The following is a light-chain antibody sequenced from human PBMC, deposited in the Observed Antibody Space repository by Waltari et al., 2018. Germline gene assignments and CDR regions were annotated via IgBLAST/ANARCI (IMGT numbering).Light chain of an antibody. Sequence: QSALTQPASVSGSPGQSITISCTGTSSDVGSYNLVSWFQQHPGKAPKLIIYEGSKRPSGVSNRFSGSKSGNTASLTISGLQAEDEADYYCCSYAGSSTFYYVFGTGTKVTVL. V-gene: IGLV2-23*01. CDR2: EGS. CDR1: SSDVGSYNL. CDR3: CSYAGSSTFYYV. J-gene: IGLJ1*01.